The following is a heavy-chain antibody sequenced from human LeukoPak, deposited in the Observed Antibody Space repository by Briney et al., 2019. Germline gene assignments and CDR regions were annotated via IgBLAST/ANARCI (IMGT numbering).Heavy chain of an antibody. V-gene: IGHV4-59*01. CDR3: ARATAFYFIDN. CDR1: GASTGTSY. J-gene: IGHJ4*02. CDR2: VLNSGST. Sequence: SETLSLTCTASGASTGTSYWSWIRQPPGKELEWIGYVLNSGSTNYNPSLRSRVTISVDTSKNEFSLKLTSLTAADTAVYYCARATAFYFIDNWGQGTLVTVSS. D-gene: IGHD3-10*01.